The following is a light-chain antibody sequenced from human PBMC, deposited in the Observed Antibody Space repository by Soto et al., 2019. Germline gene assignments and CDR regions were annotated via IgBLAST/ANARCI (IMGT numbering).Light chain of an antibody. CDR2: NTN. CDR3: LLYVGSGIHGA. V-gene: IGLV8-61*01. Sequence: QTVVTQEPSFSVSPGGTVTLTCGLTSGSVSTNNYPSWYQQTPGQAPRTLIYNTNTRSSGVTDRFSGSILGNQAALTITGAQADDECDYYCLLYVGSGIHGAFGGGTKLTVL. CDR1: SGSVSTNNY. J-gene: IGLJ3*02.